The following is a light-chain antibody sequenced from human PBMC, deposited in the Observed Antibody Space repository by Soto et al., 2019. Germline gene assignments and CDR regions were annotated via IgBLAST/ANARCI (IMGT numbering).Light chain of an antibody. Sequence: QSVLTQPASVSGSPGQSITISCTGTSSDVGGYNYVSWYQQHPGRVPKLMIYEVSSRPSGVSSRFSGSKSGNTASLTISGLQAADEGDYYCQSYDRSLSGSFFGTGTKVTVL. CDR3: QSYDRSLSGSF. CDR1: SSDVGGYNY. V-gene: IGLV2-14*01. CDR2: EVS. J-gene: IGLJ1*01.